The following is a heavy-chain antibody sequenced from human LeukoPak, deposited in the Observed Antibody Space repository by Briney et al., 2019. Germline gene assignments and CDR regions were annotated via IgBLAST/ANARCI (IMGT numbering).Heavy chain of an antibody. CDR3: ARVIDNVSYYFDY. J-gene: IGHJ4*02. Sequence: PGGSLRLSCAASGFTFSSYSMNWVRQAPGKGLEWVSSISSSSSYIYYADSVKGRFTISRDNAKNSLYLQMNSLRAEDTAVYYCARVIDNVSYYFDYWGQGTLVTVSS. CDR1: GFTFSSYS. D-gene: IGHD3-16*02. V-gene: IGHV3-21*01. CDR2: ISSSSSYI.